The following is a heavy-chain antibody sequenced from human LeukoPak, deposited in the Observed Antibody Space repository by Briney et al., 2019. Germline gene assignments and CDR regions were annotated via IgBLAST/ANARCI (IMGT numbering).Heavy chain of an antibody. CDR2: ISSTGNTI. CDR1: GFSFSSNS. CDR3: ARREYSYGTDY. Sequence: GGSLRLSCAASGFSFSSNSMNWVRQAPGKGLEWLSYISSTGNTIYYADSVKGRFTISRDNVKKSLYLQMNGLRAEDTAVYYCARREYSYGTDYWGQGTLVTVSS. D-gene: IGHD5-18*01. V-gene: IGHV3-48*01. J-gene: IGHJ4*02.